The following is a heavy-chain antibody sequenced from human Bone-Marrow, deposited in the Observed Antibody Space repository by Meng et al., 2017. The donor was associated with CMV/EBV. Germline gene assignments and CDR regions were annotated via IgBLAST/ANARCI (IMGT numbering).Heavy chain of an antibody. J-gene: IGHJ3*02. CDR1: GFTFSSYA. Sequence: GEPLKISCAASGFTFSSYAMSWVRQAPGKGLEWVSAISGSGGSTYYADAVKGRFTISRDNSKNTLYLQMNSLRAEDTAMYCCARPPTIPSGGNGFDIWGQGTMVTVSS. CDR3: ARPPTIPSGGNGFDI. CDR2: ISGSGGST. D-gene: IGHD3-10*01. V-gene: IGHV3-23*01.